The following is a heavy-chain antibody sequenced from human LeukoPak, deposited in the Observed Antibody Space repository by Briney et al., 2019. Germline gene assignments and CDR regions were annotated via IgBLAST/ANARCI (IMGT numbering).Heavy chain of an antibody. CDR1: GFTFSSYA. D-gene: IGHD3-22*01. CDR2: ISYDGSNK. J-gene: IGHJ4*02. Sequence: GRSLRLSCAASGFTFSSYAMHWVRQAPGKGLEWVAVISYDGSNKYYADSVKGRSTISRGNSKNTLYLQMNSLRAEDTAVYYCAREFYDSSGYNDYWGQGTLVTVSS. CDR3: AREFYDSSGYNDY. V-gene: IGHV3-30-3*01.